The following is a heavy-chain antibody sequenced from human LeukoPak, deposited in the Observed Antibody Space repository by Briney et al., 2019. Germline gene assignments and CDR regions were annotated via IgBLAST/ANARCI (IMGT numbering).Heavy chain of an antibody. CDR1: GGSISSSSYS. CDR3: ARLRFDFWSGYTHPYFDY. D-gene: IGHD3-3*01. V-gene: IGHV4-39*01. Sequence: SETLSLTCTVSGGSISSSSYSRGWIRQPPGKGREWIGSIYYSGTTYYNPSLKSRVTISVDTSKIQFSLKLSSVAATDTAVYFCARLRFDFWSGYTHPYFDYWGQGTLVTVSS. CDR2: IYYSGTT. J-gene: IGHJ4*02.